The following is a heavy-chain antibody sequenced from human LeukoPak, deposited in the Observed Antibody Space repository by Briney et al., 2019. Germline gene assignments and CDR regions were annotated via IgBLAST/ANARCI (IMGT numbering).Heavy chain of an antibody. J-gene: IGHJ4*02. CDR3: ASRIVGTPDYFDY. D-gene: IGHD1-26*01. V-gene: IGHV3-21*01. Sequence: GGSLRLSCAASGFPFSSYWTSWVRQAPGKGLEWVSSISSSSSYIYYADSVKGRFTISRDNAKNSLYLQLNSLRVEDTAVYYCASRIVGTPDYFDYWGQGTLVTVSS. CDR1: GFPFSSYW. CDR2: ISSSSSYI.